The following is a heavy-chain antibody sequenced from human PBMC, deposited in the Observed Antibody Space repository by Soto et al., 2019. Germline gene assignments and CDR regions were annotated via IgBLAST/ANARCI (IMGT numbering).Heavy chain of an antibody. CDR3: ARLEEWLLRDY. CDR1: GFSFSAYW. Sequence: ESGGGFVQPGGSLRLSCVASGFSFSAYWMAWVRQAPGKGLEWVANIKSDGGETYYVDSVKGRFTISRDNAENSLYLQMNSLRAEDTAIYHCARLEEWLLRDYWGQGTLVTVSS. CDR2: IKSDGGET. J-gene: IGHJ4*02. D-gene: IGHD6-19*01. V-gene: IGHV3-7*01.